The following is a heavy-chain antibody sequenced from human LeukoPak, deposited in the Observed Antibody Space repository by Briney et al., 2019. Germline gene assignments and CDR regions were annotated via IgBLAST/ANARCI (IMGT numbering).Heavy chain of an antibody. V-gene: IGHV4-39*07. CDR3: AIDRAYYDILTGYFRPDGFDI. CDR1: GGSISSSSYY. J-gene: IGHJ3*02. D-gene: IGHD3-9*01. Sequence: SETLSLTCTVSGGSISSSSYYWGWIRQSPGKGLEWIGGINYRGSSYYNPSLKSRVTISVDTSKNEFSLKLSSVTAADTAVYYCAIDRAYYDILTGYFRPDGFDIWGQGTMVTVSS. CDR2: INYRGSS.